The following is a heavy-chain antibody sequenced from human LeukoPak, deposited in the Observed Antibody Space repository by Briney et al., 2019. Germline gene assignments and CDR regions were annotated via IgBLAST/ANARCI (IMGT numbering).Heavy chain of an antibody. Sequence: GGSLRLSCAASGFTFSSYSMNWVRQAPGKGLEWVSSISSSSSYIYYADSVKGRFTISRDNAKNSLYLQMNSLRAKDTAVYYCARGTYYYGSGSYSAFDIWGQGTMVTVSS. CDR3: ARGTYYYGSGSYSAFDI. CDR2: ISSSSSYI. V-gene: IGHV3-21*01. D-gene: IGHD3-10*01. J-gene: IGHJ3*02. CDR1: GFTFSSYS.